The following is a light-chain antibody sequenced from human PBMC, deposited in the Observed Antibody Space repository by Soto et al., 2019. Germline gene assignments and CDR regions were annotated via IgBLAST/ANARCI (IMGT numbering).Light chain of an antibody. CDR1: QGISSA. CDR3: QQFNNLLT. J-gene: IGKJ4*01. CDR2: DAS. V-gene: IGKV1D-13*01. Sequence: AIQLTQSPSSLSASVGYRVTITCLASQGISSALAWYQQKPGKAPKLLIYDASSLESGVPSRFSGSGSGTDLTLTISSLQPEDFATYYCQQFNNLLTFGGGTKVDLK.